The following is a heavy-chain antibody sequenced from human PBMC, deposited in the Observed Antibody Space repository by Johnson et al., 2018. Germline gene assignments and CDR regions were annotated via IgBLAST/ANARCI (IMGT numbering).Heavy chain of an antibody. CDR1: GFTFSSYA. CDR3: AGAPMATGTTGADAFDI. Sequence: QVQLVESGGGVVQPGRSLRLSCAASGFTFSSYAMHWVRQAPGKVLEWVAVISYDGSNKYYADSVKGRFTISRDNSKNTLYLKMNSLRAEDTAVYYCAGAPMATGTTGADAFDIWGQGTMVTVSA. CDR2: ISYDGSNK. D-gene: IGHD4-17*01. J-gene: IGHJ3*02. V-gene: IGHV3-30-3*01.